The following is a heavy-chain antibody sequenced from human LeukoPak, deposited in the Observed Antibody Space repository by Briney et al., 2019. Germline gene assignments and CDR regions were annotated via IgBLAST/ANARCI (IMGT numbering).Heavy chain of an antibody. CDR2: IYYSGST. D-gene: IGHD6-19*01. CDR1: GGSISSYY. V-gene: IGHV4-59*01. Sequence: SETLSLTCTVSGGSISSYYWSWIRQPPGKGLEWIGYIYYSGSTNYNPSLKSRVTISVDTSKNQFSLKLSSVTAADTAVYYCAREDSSGWYGIFDYRGQGTLVTVSS. CDR3: AREDSSGWYGIFDY. J-gene: IGHJ4*02.